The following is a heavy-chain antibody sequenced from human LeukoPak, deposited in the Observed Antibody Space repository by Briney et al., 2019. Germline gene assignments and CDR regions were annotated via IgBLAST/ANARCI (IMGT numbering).Heavy chain of an antibody. V-gene: IGHV3-20*04. J-gene: IGHJ6*03. CDR1: GFTFDDYG. Sequence: GGSLRLSCAASGFTFDDYGMSWVRQAPGKGLEWVSGINWNGGSTGYADSVKGRFTISRDNAKNSLYLQMNSLRAEDTAVYYCARDPYSGSYSAYYYYYMDVWGKGTTVTVSS. CDR3: ARDPYSGSYSAYYYYYMDV. D-gene: IGHD1-26*01. CDR2: INWNGGST.